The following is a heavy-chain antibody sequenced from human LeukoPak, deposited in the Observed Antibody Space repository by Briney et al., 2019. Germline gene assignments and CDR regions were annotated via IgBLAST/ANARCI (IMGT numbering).Heavy chain of an antibody. CDR2: INHSGST. CDR1: SVSFSGYY. J-gene: IGHJ3*02. V-gene: IGHV4-34*01. CDR3: ARVRWLQLGVRHAFDI. Sequence: SETLSLTCAVYSVSFSGYYWSWIRQPPGKGLEWIGEINHSGSTNYNPSLKSRVTISVDTSKNQFSLKLSSVTAADTAVYYCARVRWLQLGVRHAFDIWGKGTMVTVSS. D-gene: IGHD5-24*01.